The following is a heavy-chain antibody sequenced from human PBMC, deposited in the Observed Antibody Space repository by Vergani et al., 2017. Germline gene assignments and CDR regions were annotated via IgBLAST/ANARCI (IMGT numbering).Heavy chain of an antibody. J-gene: IGHJ4*02. CDR3: ATDQRIHGGYVLTFDY. Sequence: QVQLVQSGAEVKKPGASVTVSCKVSAYTLTDLSMHWLRQAPGKGLAWMGGFDPADGETIYAQKFQGRVTMTEDTSTDTAYMELSSLRSEDTAVYYCATDQRIHGGYVLTFDYWGQGTLVTVSS. CDR1: AYTLTDLS. D-gene: IGHD5-12*01. V-gene: IGHV1-24*01. CDR2: FDPADGET.